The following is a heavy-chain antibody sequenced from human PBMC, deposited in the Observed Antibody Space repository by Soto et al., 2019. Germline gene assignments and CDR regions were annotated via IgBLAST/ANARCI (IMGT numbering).Heavy chain of an antibody. V-gene: IGHV1-69*02. J-gene: IGHJ6*03. CDR3: ASSALRGYSNYDYYYYYMDV. CDR1: GGTFSSYT. CDR2: IIPILGIA. Sequence: SVKVSCKASGGTFSSYTIGWVRQAQRQGLEWMGRIIPILGIANYAQKFQGRVTITADKSTSTAYMELSSLRSEDTAVYYCASSALRGYSNYDYYYYYMDVWGKGTTVTVSS. D-gene: IGHD4-4*01.